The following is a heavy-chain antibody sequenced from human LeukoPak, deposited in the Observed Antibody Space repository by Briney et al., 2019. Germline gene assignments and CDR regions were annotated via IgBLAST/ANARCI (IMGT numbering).Heavy chain of an antibody. Sequence: ASVKVSCKASGGTFSSYAINWVRQATGQGLEWMGWMNPNSGNTGYAQKFQGRVTMTRNTSISTAYMELSSLRSEDTAVYYCARVRGMTTASFGYWGQGTLVTVSS. D-gene: IGHD4-17*01. V-gene: IGHV1-8*02. CDR2: MNPNSGNT. J-gene: IGHJ4*02. CDR1: GGTFSSYA. CDR3: ARVRGMTTASFGY.